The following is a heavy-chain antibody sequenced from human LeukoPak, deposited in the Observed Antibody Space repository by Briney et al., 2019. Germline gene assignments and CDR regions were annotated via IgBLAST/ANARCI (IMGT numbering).Heavy chain of an antibody. Sequence: GGSLRLSCAASGFTLSRYWMSWVRQAPGKGLEWVANIKHDGSEKYYVDSVKGRFTISRDNAKNSLYLQMNSLRAEDTAVYYCAKDRDYWYFDLWGRGTLVTVSS. CDR2: IKHDGSEK. J-gene: IGHJ2*01. CDR3: AKDRDYWYFDL. V-gene: IGHV3-7*05. CDR1: GFTLSRYW.